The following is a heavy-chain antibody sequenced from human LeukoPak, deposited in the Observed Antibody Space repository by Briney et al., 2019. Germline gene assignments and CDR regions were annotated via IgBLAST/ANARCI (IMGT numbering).Heavy chain of an antibody. CDR1: GFTFSSYS. J-gene: IGHJ4*02. Sequence: GGSLRLSCAASGFTFSSYSMNWVRQAPGKGLEWVSSVSSSGRHMYYADSVKGRFTISRDNAKNSLYLQMNSLRAEDTAVYYCARTGITIFGVVEDPNDYWGQGTLVTVSS. CDR3: ARTGITIFGVVEDPNDY. D-gene: IGHD3-3*01. V-gene: IGHV3-21*01. CDR2: VSSSGRHM.